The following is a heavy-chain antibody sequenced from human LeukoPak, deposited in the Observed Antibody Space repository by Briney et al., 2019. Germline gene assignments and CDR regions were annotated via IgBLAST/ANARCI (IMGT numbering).Heavy chain of an antibody. J-gene: IGHJ4*02. CDR3: ATVSWELLPYYFDY. V-gene: IGHV1-24*01. D-gene: IGHD1-26*01. CDR2: IRPETGEP. CDR1: GFGLSVLS. Sequence: GASVKVSCKISGFGLSVLSIHWMRQAPGKGLEWVGGIRPETGEPIYAQKFQGRVTVTEDTVTDTAYMELSSLRSEDTAVYYCATVSWELLPYYFDYWGQGTLVTVSS.